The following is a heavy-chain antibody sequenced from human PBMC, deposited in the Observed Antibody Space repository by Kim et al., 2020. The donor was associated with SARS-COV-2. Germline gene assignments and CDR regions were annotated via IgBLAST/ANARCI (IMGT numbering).Heavy chain of an antibody. CDR2: IYPGDSDT. Sequence: GESLKIYCKGSGYSFTSYWIVWVRQMPGKGLEWMGIIYPGDSDTRYSPSFQGQVTISADKSISTAYLQWSSLKASDTAMYYCARGRSGWGRDFDYWGQGTLVTVSS. CDR1: GYSFTSYW. CDR3: ARGRSGWGRDFDY. J-gene: IGHJ4*02. V-gene: IGHV5-51*01. D-gene: IGHD6-19*01.